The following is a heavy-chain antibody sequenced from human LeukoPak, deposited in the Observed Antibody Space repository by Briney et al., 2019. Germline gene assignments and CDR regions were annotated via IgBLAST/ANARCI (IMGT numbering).Heavy chain of an antibody. Sequence: GASVTVSCKASGYTFTGYYMHWVRPAPGQGLEWMGWINPNSGGTSYAQKFQGRVTMTRDTSISTAYMELSRLRSDDTAVYYCARDSGWYNWGQGTLVTVSS. CDR2: INPNSGGT. CDR3: ARDSGWYN. V-gene: IGHV1-2*02. J-gene: IGHJ4*02. D-gene: IGHD6-19*01. CDR1: GYTFTGYY.